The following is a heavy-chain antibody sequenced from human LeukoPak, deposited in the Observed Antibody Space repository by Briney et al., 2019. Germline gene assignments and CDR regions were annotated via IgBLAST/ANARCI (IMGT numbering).Heavy chain of an antibody. J-gene: IGHJ4*02. D-gene: IGHD3-3*01. CDR2: ISAYNGNT. V-gene: IGHV1-18*01. CDR3: ARDANGGFYYDFWSGYSLGGDY. Sequence: GASVKVSCKASGYTFTSYGISWVRQAPGQGLEWMGWISAYNGNTNYAQKLQGRVTMTTDTSTSTAYMELRSLRSDDTAVYYCARDANGGFYYDFWSGYSLGGDYWGQGTLVTVSS. CDR1: GYTFTSYG.